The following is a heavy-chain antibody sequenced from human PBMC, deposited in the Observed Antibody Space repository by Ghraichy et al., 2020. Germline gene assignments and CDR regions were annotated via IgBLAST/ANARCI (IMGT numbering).Heavy chain of an antibody. Sequence: SVKVSCKASGGTFSSYAISWVRQAPGQGLEWMGRIIPILGIANYAQKFQGRVTITADKSTSTAYMELSSLRSEDTAVYYCARDSLVVPAALGTVTYYYYYGMDVWGQGTTVTVSS. CDR1: GGTFSSYA. V-gene: IGHV1-69*04. D-gene: IGHD2-2*01. J-gene: IGHJ6*02. CDR2: IIPILGIA. CDR3: ARDSLVVPAALGTVTYYYYYGMDV.